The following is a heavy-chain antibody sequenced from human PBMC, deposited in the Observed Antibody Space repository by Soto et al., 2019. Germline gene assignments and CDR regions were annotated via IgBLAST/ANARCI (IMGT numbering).Heavy chain of an antibody. CDR2: ISAYNGNT. D-gene: IGHD6-19*01. J-gene: IGHJ4*02. V-gene: IGHV1-18*04. Sequence: GASVKVSCKASGYTFTSYGISWVRQAPGQGLEWMGWISAYNGNTNYAQKLQGRVTMTTDTSTSTAYMELRSLRSDDTAVYYCARVLSGWYCACFDYWGQGTLVTVSS. CDR3: ARVLSGWYCACFDY. CDR1: GYTFTSYG.